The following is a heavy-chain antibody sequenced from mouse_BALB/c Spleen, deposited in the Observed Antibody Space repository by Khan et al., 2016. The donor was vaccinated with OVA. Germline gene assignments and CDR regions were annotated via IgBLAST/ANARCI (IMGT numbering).Heavy chain of an antibody. CDR1: GYIFTSYW. CDR2: IYPGTDNT. Sequence: QVQLKESGAELVRPGASVKLSCKTSGYIFTSYWIHWVKQRSGQGLEWFARIYPGTDNTYYNEKLKDKVTLTADTSSSTVYMQLSSLKSEDYAGYFCAREEALDYFDYWGQGTTLTVSS. CDR3: AREEALDYFDY. V-gene: IGHV1S132*01. D-gene: IGHD3-2*02. J-gene: IGHJ2*01.